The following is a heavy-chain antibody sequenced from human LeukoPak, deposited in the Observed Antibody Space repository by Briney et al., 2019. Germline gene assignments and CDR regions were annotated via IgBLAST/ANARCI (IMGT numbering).Heavy chain of an antibody. J-gene: IGHJ6*03. V-gene: IGHV1-8*03. CDR2: MNPNTGNT. CDR3: ARGRWAARPKYYYYMDV. CDR1: GYTFTIYD. D-gene: IGHD6-6*01. Sequence: ASVKVSCKASGYTFTIYDINWVRQATGQGLEWMGRMNPNTGNTGYAQKSQGRVTITRDTSISTAYMELSSLRSEDTAVYYCARGRWAARPKYYYYMDVWGKGTTVTVSS.